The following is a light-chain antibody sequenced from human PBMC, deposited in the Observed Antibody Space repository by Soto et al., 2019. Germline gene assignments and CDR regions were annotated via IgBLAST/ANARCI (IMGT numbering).Light chain of an antibody. J-gene: IGLJ1*01. V-gene: IGLV2-14*01. CDR3: SSFSTSTTLYV. CDR1: SSDIGDYNY. CDR2: EVS. Sequence: QSVLTQPASVSGSPGQSITTSCTGTSSDIGDYNYVSWYQQHPGKVPKLFIFEVSTRPSGVSNRFSGSKSGNTASLTISGLQADDEADYYCSSFSTSTTLYVFGTGTKVTVL.